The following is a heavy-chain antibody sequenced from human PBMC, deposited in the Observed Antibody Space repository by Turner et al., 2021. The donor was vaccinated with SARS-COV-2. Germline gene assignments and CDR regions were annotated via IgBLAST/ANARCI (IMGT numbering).Heavy chain of an antibody. Sequence: QLQLQASGPGLVPPSEPLSLTCTVSGGSISSSSSYWGWIRQPPGKGLEWIGSINYSGSNYYNPYLKSRVTISVDTSKKQFTLKLSSVTAADTAVYYCETEMTTVTLYYYYGMDVWGQGTTVTVSS. CDR2: INYSGSN. V-gene: IGHV4-39*01. D-gene: IGHD4-4*01. CDR1: GGSISSSSSY. J-gene: IGHJ6*02. CDR3: ETEMTTVTLYYYYGMDV.